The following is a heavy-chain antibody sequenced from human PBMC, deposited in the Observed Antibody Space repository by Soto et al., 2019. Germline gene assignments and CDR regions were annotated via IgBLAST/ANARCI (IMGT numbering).Heavy chain of an antibody. D-gene: IGHD3-22*01. Sequence: LSLTCTVSDGSISNFYWSWIRQPPGKGLEWIGYISSSGNTNYDPSLKSRVSISVDTSKNQFSLNLTSVTAADTAVYYCARAPMVLTRSYFDSWGQGTPVTVSS. CDR1: DGSISNFY. CDR3: ARAPMVLTRSYFDS. J-gene: IGHJ4*02. V-gene: IGHV4-59*01. CDR2: ISSSGNT.